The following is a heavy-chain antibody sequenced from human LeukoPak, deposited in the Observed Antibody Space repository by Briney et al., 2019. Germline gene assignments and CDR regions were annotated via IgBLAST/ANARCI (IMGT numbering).Heavy chain of an antibody. D-gene: IGHD2-15*01. Sequence: SETLSLTCSVSGGSISSYYWSWIRQPPGKGLEWIGYMYHSGSSSYNPFLKSRVTISVDTSKNQFSLKVNSVTTADTAVYYCARIDCSGGACVAFDIWGQGTMVTVSS. CDR2: MYHSGSS. J-gene: IGHJ3*02. V-gene: IGHV4-59*01. CDR3: ARIDCSGGACVAFDI. CDR1: GGSISSYY.